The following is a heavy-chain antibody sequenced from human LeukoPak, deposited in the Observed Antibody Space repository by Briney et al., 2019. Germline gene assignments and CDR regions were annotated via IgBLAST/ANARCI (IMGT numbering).Heavy chain of an antibody. CDR1: GYTFTSYY. Sequence: GASVKVSCKASGYTFTSYYMHWVRQAPGQGLEWMGIINPSGGSTSYAQKFQGRVTMTRDTSISTAYMELNRLRSDDTALYYCARVASTTRRHDAFDLWGQGTMVTVSS. J-gene: IGHJ3*01. D-gene: IGHD1-1*01. CDR2: INPSGGST. CDR3: ARVASTTRRHDAFDL. V-gene: IGHV1-46*01.